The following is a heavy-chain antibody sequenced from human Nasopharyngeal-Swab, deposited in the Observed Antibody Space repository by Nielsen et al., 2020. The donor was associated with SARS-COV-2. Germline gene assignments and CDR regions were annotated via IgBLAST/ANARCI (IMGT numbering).Heavy chain of an antibody. Sequence: GESLKISCKGSGYSFTSYWIGWVRQMPGKSLEWMGIIYPGDSDTRYSPSFQGQVTISADKSISTAYLQWSSLKASDTAMYYCARQFAVVTPGDYYYYMDVWGKGTAVTVSS. V-gene: IGHV5-51*01. D-gene: IGHD4-23*01. J-gene: IGHJ6*03. CDR1: GYSFTSYW. CDR3: ARQFAVVTPGDYYYYMDV. CDR2: IYPGDSDT.